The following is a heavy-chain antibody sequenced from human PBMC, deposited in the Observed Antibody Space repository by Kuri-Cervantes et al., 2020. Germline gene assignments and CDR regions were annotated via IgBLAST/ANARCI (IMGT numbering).Heavy chain of an antibody. CDR1: GFTFSSYG. V-gene: IGHV3-33*01. CDR2: IWYDGSNK. CDR3: ARYSYYYGMDV. D-gene: IGHD2-21*01. Sequence: GESLKISCAASGFTFSSYGMHWVRQAPGKGLEWVAVIWYDGSNKYYADSVKGRFTISRDNSKDTLYLQMNSLRAEDTAVYYCARYSYYYGMDVWGQGTTVTVSS. J-gene: IGHJ6*02.